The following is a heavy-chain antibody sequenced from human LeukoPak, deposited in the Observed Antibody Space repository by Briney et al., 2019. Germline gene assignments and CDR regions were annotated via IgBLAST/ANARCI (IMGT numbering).Heavy chain of an antibody. J-gene: IGHJ5*02. Sequence: SETLSLTCTVSGGSINSVGNYWSWVRQYPGKGLEWIGNIYYSGNTYYNPSLNSRLTISVDTSKNQFSLRLDSVTAADTAVYYCARVDTMVRGVINWFDPWGQGTLVIVSS. CDR3: ARVDTMVRGVINWFDP. CDR1: GGSINSVGNY. D-gene: IGHD3-10*01. CDR2: IYYSGNT. V-gene: IGHV4-31*03.